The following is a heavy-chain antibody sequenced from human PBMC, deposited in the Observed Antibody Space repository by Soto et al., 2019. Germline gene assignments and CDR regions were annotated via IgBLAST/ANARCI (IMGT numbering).Heavy chain of an antibody. CDR3: AREGEMSYYYYGLDV. J-gene: IGHJ6*02. CDR1: GYTFTTYG. D-gene: IGHD3-16*01. V-gene: IGHV1-18*01. CDR2: ISGYNGHT. Sequence: QVQLVQSGAEVRKPGASVKVSCKASGYTFTTYGISWVRQAPGQGLEWMGWISGYNGHTKYAQKFQGRVTMTTDTSXXTVYMDLRSLRADDTAVYCCAREGEMSYYYYGLDVWGQGTTVTVSS.